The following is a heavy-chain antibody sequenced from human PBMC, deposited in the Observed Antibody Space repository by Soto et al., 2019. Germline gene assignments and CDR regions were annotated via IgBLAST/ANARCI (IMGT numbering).Heavy chain of an antibody. J-gene: IGHJ4*02. Sequence: ASVKVSCKASGYTFSSYDINWVRQATGQGLEWMGWMNPNSGNTGYAQKFQGRVTMTRNTSISTAYMELSSLRSEDTAVYYCERVLRIRIAAAGTSLVYWGQGTLVTVSS. D-gene: IGHD6-13*01. V-gene: IGHV1-8*01. CDR3: ERVLRIRIAAAGTSLVY. CDR2: MNPNSGNT. CDR1: GYTFSSYD.